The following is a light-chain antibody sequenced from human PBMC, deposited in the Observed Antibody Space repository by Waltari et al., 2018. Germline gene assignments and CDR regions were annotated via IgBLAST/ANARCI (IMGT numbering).Light chain of an antibody. J-gene: IGKJ3*01. CDR2: GAS. V-gene: IGKV1-39*01. Sequence: DLQMTQSPPSLSASVGDRVTITCRATQRISTSLNWYQHKAGKAPKLLIYGASTLERGVPSRFSGSGSGTDFTLTINSLRPEDFATYYCQQSYTAPFTFGPGTRVDLK. CDR1: QRISTS. CDR3: QQSYTAPFT.